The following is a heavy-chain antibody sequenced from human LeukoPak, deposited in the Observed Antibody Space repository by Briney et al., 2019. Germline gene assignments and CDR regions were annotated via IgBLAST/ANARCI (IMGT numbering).Heavy chain of an antibody. CDR3: ARGLRGAMVRGVIITAFDY. V-gene: IGHV4-34*01. Sequence: EWIGEINHSGSTNYNPSLKMRVTISVDTSKNQFSLKLSSVTAADTAVYYCARGLRGAMVRGVIITAFDYWGQGTLVTVSS. D-gene: IGHD3-10*01. CDR2: INHSGST. J-gene: IGHJ4*02.